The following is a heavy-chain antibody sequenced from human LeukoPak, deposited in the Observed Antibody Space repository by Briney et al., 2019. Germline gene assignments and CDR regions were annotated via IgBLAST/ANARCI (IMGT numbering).Heavy chain of an antibody. D-gene: IGHD5-24*01. CDR2: IIPIFGTA. CDR3: TSQASYNKNDY. CDR1: GGTFSSYA. V-gene: IGHV1-69*06. Sequence: SVKVSCKASGGTFSSYAISWVRQAPGQGLEWMGGIIPIFGTANYAQKFQGRVTMTEDTSTDTAYMELSSLRSEDTAVYYCTSQASYNKNDYWGQGTLVTVSS. J-gene: IGHJ4*02.